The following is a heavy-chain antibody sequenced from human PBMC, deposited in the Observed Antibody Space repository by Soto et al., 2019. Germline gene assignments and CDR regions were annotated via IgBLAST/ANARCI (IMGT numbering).Heavy chain of an antibody. J-gene: IGHJ4*02. D-gene: IGHD1-26*01. CDR3: GRLSGSYPWRGYYDY. Sequence: SETLSLTCTVSGDSISSSSHYWGWIRQPPGKGLEWIASIYYSGSAYYNPSLKSRATVDVGTSKNQFSLRLSSLTATDTAVYYCGRLSGSYPWRGYYDYGGQETLSTVPS. V-gene: IGHV4-39*01. CDR1: GDSISSSSHY. CDR2: IYYSGSA.